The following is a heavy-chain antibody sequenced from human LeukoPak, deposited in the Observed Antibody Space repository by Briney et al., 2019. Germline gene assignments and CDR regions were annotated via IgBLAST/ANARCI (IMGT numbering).Heavy chain of an antibody. Sequence: AGGSLRLSCVASGFGFDDYALHWVRQAPGKGLEWVSGISWNSGSLGYADSVKGRFTISRDNAKNSLYLQMNSLRAEDTALYYCAKDHYHFWSGHKREGAFDIWGQGTMVTVS. V-gene: IGHV3-9*01. CDR2: ISWNSGSL. CDR1: GFGFDDYA. J-gene: IGHJ3*02. CDR3: AKDHYHFWSGHKREGAFDI. D-gene: IGHD3-3*01.